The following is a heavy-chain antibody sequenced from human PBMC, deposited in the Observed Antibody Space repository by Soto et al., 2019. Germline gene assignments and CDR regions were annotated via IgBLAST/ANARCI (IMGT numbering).Heavy chain of an antibody. CDR2: IYHSGST. CDR1: GYSISSGYY. D-gene: IGHD3-3*01. CDR3: VRVLGIFGVVIIGWFEP. V-gene: IGHV4-38-2*02. Sequence: PENLCLTCSVSGYSISSGYYWGWIRQPPGKGLEWIGSIYHSGSTYYNPSLKSRVTTSVDTSKNQFSLKLSSVTAADTAVYYCVRVLGIFGVVIIGWFEPWGQGTLGT. J-gene: IGHJ5*02.